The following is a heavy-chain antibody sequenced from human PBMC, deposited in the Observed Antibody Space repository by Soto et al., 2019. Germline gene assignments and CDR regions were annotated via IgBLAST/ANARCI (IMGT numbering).Heavy chain of an antibody. D-gene: IGHD6-13*01. V-gene: IGHV3-23*01. CDR1: EFTFSSNA. J-gene: IGHJ5*02. CDR3: AKDFTAYLSSWFHL. CDR2: ITGSGSTT. Sequence: EVQLLESGGGLVQPGGSLRLSCAASEFTFSSNAMHWVRQAPGKGLEWVSGITGSGSTTFYADSVKGRFTISRDNSKNTLYLHMSSLRAEDTATDYCAKDFTAYLSSWFHLWGQGTLVTVSS.